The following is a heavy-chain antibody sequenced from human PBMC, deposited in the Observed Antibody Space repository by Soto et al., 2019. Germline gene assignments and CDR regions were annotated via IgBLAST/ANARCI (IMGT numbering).Heavy chain of an antibody. CDR3: ARDRENYYDTKGAPDAFDI. Sequence: SVKVSCKASGGTFSSYAISWVRQAPGQGLEWMGGIIPIFGTANYAQKFQGRVTITADESTSTAYMELSSLRSEDTAVYYCARDRENYYDTKGAPDAFDIWGQGTMVTVS. CDR2: IIPIFGTA. CDR1: GGTFSSYA. D-gene: IGHD3-22*01. J-gene: IGHJ3*02. V-gene: IGHV1-69*13.